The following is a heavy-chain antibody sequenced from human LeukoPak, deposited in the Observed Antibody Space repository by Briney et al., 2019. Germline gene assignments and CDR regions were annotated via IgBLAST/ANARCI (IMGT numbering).Heavy chain of an antibody. CDR3: AKDRRITMVRGVRNYGMDV. CDR2: IRYDGSNK. J-gene: IGHJ6*02. V-gene: IGHV3-30*02. CDR1: GFTFSIYG. Sequence: SGGSLRLSCAASGFTFSIYGMHWVRQAPGKGLEWVAFIRYDGSNKYYADSVKGRFTISRDNSKNTLYLQMNSLRAEDTAVYYCAKDRRITMVRGVRNYGMDVWGQGTTVTVSS. D-gene: IGHD3-10*01.